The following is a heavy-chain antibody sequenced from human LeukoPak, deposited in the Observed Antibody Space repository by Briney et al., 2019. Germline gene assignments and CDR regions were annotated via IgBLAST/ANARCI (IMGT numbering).Heavy chain of an antibody. CDR2: ISGSGDST. Sequence: PGGSLRLSCAASGFTVSSNYMSWVRQAPGKGLEWVSTISGSGDSTHYANSVKGRFTISRDNSRTTLYLQMNSLRAEDTALYYCAKRSSSSWLQIDYWGQGTLVTVSS. V-gene: IGHV3-23*01. CDR1: GFTVSSNY. CDR3: AKRSSSSWLQIDY. D-gene: IGHD6-13*01. J-gene: IGHJ4*02.